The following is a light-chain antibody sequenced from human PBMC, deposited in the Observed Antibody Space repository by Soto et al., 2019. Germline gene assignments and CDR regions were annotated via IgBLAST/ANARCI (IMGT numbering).Light chain of an antibody. V-gene: IGLV2-11*01. CDR2: DVS. CDR1: SSDVGGYNY. J-gene: IGLJ1*01. Sequence: QSALTQPRSVSGSPGQSVTISCTGTSSDVGGYNYVSWYQQHPGKAPKLMIYDVSKRPSGVPDRFSGSKSGNTASLTISGLQAEEEADYYCCSYAGIYTWVFGTGTKLTVL. CDR3: CSYAGIYTWV.